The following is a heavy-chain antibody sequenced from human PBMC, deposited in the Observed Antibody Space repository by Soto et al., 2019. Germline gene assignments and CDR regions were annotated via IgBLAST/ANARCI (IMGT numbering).Heavy chain of an antibody. CDR2: IYYSGDT. J-gene: IGHJ6*02. CDR3: ARAGALLFGGNSDYYSTMHV. V-gene: IGHV4-30-4*08. Sequence: PSETLSLTCTVSGGSIISGDYYWSWIRQPPGKGQEWIGYIYYSGDTSYKTSLKSRVTISIDTSKNQFSLKLSSVTAADTAFYYCARAGALLFGGNSDYYSTMHVWGQGTTVT. D-gene: IGHD2-21*02. CDR1: GGSIISGDYY.